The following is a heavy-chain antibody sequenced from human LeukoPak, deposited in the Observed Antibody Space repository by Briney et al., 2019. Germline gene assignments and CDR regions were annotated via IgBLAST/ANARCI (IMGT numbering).Heavy chain of an antibody. J-gene: IGHJ5*02. D-gene: IGHD6-19*01. CDR3: ASRYSSGWYPGGGDWFDP. Sequence: KTGGSLRLSCAASGFTFSDYYMSWIRQAPGKGLEWVSYISSSGSTIYYADSVKGRFTISRDNAKNSLYLQMNSLRAEDTAVYYCASRYSSGWYPGGGDWFDPWGQGTLVTASS. CDR2: ISSSGSTI. CDR1: GFTFSDYY. V-gene: IGHV3-11*01.